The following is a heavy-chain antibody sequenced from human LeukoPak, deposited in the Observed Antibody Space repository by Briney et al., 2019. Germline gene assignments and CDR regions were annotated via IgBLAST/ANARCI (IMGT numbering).Heavy chain of an antibody. CDR1: GFTFGDYS. CDR2: ISTRSSYI. J-gene: IGHJ6*03. D-gene: IGHD6-13*01. V-gene: IGHV3-21*01. CDR3: ARDASSSWYDYYYYYYMDV. Sequence: PGGSLRLSCAASGFTFGDYSMNWVRQAPGKGLEWVSSISTRSSYIYFADSVKGRFSISRDNAKNSLYLQMNSLRGEDTAVYYCARDASSSWYDYYYYYYMDVWGKGTTVTVSS.